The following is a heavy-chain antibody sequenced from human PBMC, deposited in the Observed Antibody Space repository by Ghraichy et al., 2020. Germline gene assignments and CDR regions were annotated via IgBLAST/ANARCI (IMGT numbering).Heavy chain of an antibody. CDR3: ARDRGTIATAGNFDW. D-gene: IGHD6-13*01. Sequence: ASVKVSCKTSGYSVSTYVIIWVRLSPGQLLEWLGWVSPYNGNTNYAPKIQDRVTMTTDTSTSTAYMELTSLRSDDTAMYFCARDRGTIATAGNFDWWGQGTLVTVSS. CDR2: VSPYNGNT. CDR1: GYSVSTYV. J-gene: IGHJ4*02. V-gene: IGHV1-18*01.